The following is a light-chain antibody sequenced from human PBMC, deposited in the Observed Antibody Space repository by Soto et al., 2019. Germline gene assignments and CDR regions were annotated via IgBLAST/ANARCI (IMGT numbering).Light chain of an antibody. CDR1: QSISTY. CDR2: TAS. V-gene: IGKV1-39*01. Sequence: DIQMTQSPSSLSASLGDRVTITCRASQSISTYLNWYQQKPGKAPKLLIPTASTLQSWVPSRFSGSGSRTDFTLSISSLLPEDIAIYFCQQGCMTPPYTFGHGTTLAIK. CDR3: QQGCMTPPYT. J-gene: IGKJ2*01.